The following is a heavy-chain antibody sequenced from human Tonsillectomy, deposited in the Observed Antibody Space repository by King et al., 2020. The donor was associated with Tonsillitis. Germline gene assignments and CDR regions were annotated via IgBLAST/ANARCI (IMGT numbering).Heavy chain of an antibody. V-gene: IGHV4-39*07. CDR3: AGRGGSLLM. Sequence: QLQESGPGLVKPSETLSLTCTVSGGSISSSSYYWGWIRQPPGKGLEWIGSIYYSGITYYNPSLKSRVTLSVDPSKHQFSLKLRPVTAADTAVYYCAGRGGSLLMWGQGTLVTVSS. D-gene: IGHD1-26*01. CDR1: GGSISSSSYY. J-gene: IGHJ4*02. CDR2: IYYSGIT.